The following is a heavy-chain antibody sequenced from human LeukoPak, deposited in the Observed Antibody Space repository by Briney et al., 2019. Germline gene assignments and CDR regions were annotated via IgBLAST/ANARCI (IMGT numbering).Heavy chain of an antibody. J-gene: IGHJ4*02. D-gene: IGHD6-6*01. CDR2: ISYDGSNK. CDR1: GFTFSSYA. CDR3: AGEFEYSSSSLDY. Sequence: PGRSLRLSCAASGFTFSSYAMHWVRQAPGKGLEWVAVISYDGSNKYHADSVKGRFTISRDNSKNTLYLQMNSLRAEDTAVYYCAGEFEYSSSSLDYWGQGTLVTVSS. V-gene: IGHV3-30*04.